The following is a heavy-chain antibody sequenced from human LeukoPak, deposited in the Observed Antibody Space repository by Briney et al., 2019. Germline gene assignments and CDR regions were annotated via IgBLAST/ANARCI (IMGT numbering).Heavy chain of an antibody. CDR2: XFXRNXYI. CDR3: ARVSRVAYSSSWYLDY. CDR1: XXTXXXXX. Sequence: GGXLRLSCAXSXXTXXXXXXXXXXXXXXXXXXWXXSXFXRNXYIYYSDSVKGRFTIXRDDAKNSLYLQMNSLRADDTAXYYCARVSRVAYSSSWYLDYWGQGTLVTVSP. J-gene: IGHJ4*02. D-gene: IGHD6-13*01. V-gene: IGHV3-21*06.